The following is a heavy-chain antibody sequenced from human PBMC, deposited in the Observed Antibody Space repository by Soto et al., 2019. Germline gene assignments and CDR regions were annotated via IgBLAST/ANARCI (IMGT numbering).Heavy chain of an antibody. D-gene: IGHD3-22*01. CDR3: ARIQPVTTTIIEDWFDP. CDR1: GFSLSNARMG. J-gene: IGHJ5*02. Sequence: QVTLKESGPVLVKPTEPLTLTCTVSGFSLSNARMGVSWIRQPPGKALEWLAHIFSNDEKSYSTSLKSRLTISTDTSKIQVVLTMTNMDPVDTATYYCARIQPVTTTIIEDWFDPWGQGTLVTVSS. V-gene: IGHV2-26*01. CDR2: IFSNDEK.